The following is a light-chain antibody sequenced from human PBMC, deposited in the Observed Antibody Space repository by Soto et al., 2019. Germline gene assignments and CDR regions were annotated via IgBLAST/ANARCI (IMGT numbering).Light chain of an antibody. J-gene: IGKJ1*01. V-gene: IGKV3-20*01. CDR3: HRCAAPPRA. CDR1: QPVDYNY. Sequence: DIMLTQAPGTLSLSPGERATLSCRASQPVDYNYVAWYKQKPGQIPRLLIYAASYRATGIPVRCSGSGSGIALTLSILRPDPAAFEVYHCHRCAAPPRAFGPGTKVDNK. CDR2: AAS.